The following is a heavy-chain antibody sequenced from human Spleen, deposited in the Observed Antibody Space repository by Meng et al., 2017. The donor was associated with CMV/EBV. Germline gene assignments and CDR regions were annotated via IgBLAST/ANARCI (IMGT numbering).Heavy chain of an antibody. CDR1: GFTFSSYW. J-gene: IGHJ6*03. Sequence: GGSLILSCTPSGFTFSSYWMSWVRQAPGKGLEWVANINEYGNEKYYVDSVKGRFTISRDFAKNLLYLQLSSLRAEDTAVYYCARGNPMTTVTTVRGSYYYYSMDVWGRGTTVTVSS. D-gene: IGHD4-17*01. CDR3: ARGNPMTTVTTVRGSYYYYSMDV. CDR2: INEYGNEK. V-gene: IGHV3-7*04.